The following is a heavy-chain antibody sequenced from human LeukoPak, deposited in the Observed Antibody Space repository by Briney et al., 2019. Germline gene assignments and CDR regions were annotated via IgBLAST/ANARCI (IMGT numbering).Heavy chain of an antibody. D-gene: IGHD3-22*01. CDR1: GYTFTSYG. CDR2: ISAYNGNT. J-gene: IGHJ3*02. CDR3: ARDGSMIVVAQDAFDI. Sequence: TSVKVSCTASGYTFTSYGISWVRQAPGQGLEWMGWISAYNGNTNYAQKLQGRVTMTTDTSTSTAYMELRSLRSDDTAVYYCARDGSMIVVAQDAFDIWGQGTMVTVSS. V-gene: IGHV1-18*01.